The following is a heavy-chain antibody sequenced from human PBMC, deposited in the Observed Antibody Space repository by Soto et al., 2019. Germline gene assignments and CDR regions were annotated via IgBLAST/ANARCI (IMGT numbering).Heavy chain of an antibody. CDR1: GFTFSSYA. D-gene: IGHD6-13*01. V-gene: IGHV3-23*01. J-gene: IGHJ4*02. CDR3: AKDWALEQPPGLTIDY. Sequence: GGSLRLSCAASGFTFSSYAMSWVRQAPGKGLEWVSAISGSGGSTYYADSVKGRFTISRDNSKNTLYLQMNSLRAEDTAVYYCAKDWALEQPPGLTIDYWGQGTLVTVSS. CDR2: ISGSGGST.